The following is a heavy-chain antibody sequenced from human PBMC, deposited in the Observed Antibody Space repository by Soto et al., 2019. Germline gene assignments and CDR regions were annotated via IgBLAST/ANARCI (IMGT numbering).Heavy chain of an antibody. J-gene: IGHJ3*02. D-gene: IGHD6-19*01. Sequence: PGGSIKIACAASELTVNITYMTWLRQAPGKGLESVSVIYGGSSTHYTDSVKGRFTISRDNSKNTLYLQMNSLRAEDTAVYYCARGLSMAGAFDIWGQGTMVPVSS. V-gene: IGHV3-53*01. CDR1: ELTVNITY. CDR2: IYGGSST. CDR3: ARGLSMAGAFDI.